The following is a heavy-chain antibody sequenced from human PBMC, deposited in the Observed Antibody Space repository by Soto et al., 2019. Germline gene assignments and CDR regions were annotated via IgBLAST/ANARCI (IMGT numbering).Heavy chain of an antibody. V-gene: IGHV4-34*01. Sequence: PSETLSLTCAVYGGSFSGYYWSWIRQPPGRGLEWIGEINHSGTTNNNPSLKSRVTISVDTSKNQFSLKVSSVTAADTAVYYCARRTAGGSEAYSTSWFDPWGQGTLVTVSS. D-gene: IGHD3-3*01. CDR2: INHSGTT. J-gene: IGHJ5*02. CDR1: GGSFSGYY. CDR3: ARRTAGGSEAYSTSWFDP.